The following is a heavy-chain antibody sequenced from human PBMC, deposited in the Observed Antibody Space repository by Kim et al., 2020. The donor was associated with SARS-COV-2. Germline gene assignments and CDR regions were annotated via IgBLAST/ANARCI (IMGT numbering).Heavy chain of an antibody. CDR3: ARDWVAQLSSYGMDV. CDR1: GFTFSSYW. Sequence: GGSLRLSCAASGFTFSSYWMSWVRQAPGKGLEWVANIKQDGSEKYYVDSVKGRFTISRDNAKNSLYLQMNSLRAEDTAVYYCARDWVAQLSSYGMDVWGQGTTVTVSS. V-gene: IGHV3-7*01. CDR2: IKQDGSEK. J-gene: IGHJ6*02. D-gene: IGHD6-13*01.